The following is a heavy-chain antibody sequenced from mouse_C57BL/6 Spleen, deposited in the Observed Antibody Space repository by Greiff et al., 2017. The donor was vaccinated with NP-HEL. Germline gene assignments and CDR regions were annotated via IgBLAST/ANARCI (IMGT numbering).Heavy chain of an antibody. CDR3: AREGDLLGDY. D-gene: IGHD2-1*01. J-gene: IGHJ4*01. CDR1: GYTFTSSW. V-gene: IGHV1-52*01. Sequence: QVQLQQPGAALVRPGSSVQLSCKASGYTFTSSWMPWVKQRPIQGLELIGNIYPSDSETHYNPKFKDKATLPVDKSSSTAYMQLSSLTSEDSAVYYCAREGDLLGDYWGQGTSVTVSS. CDR2: IYPSDSET.